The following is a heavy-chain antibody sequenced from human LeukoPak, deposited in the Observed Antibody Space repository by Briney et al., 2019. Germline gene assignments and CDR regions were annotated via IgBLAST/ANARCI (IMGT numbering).Heavy chain of an antibody. CDR1: GFTFSSYA. D-gene: IGHD3-16*02. CDR3: ARVGGVIATLDY. Sequence: GRSLRLSCAASGFTFSSYAMHWVRQAPGKGLERVAVISYDGSNKYYADSVKGRFTISRDNSKNTLYLQMNSLRAEDTAVYYCARVGGVIATLDYWGQGTLVTVSS. CDR2: ISYDGSNK. V-gene: IGHV3-30-3*01. J-gene: IGHJ4*02.